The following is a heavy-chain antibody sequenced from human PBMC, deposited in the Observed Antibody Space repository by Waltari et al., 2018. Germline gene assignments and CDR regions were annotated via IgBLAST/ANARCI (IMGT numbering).Heavy chain of an antibody. J-gene: IGHJ4*02. CDR1: GFTFKNPW. CDR3: TRGTQSRD. Sequence: DVRLVESGGGLVNPGGSLRLSCATSGFTFKNPWITWVRQAPGKGLEWVGQLRSKVEGGTTDYSAPVRGRFTISRDDSKNTAYLQMNSLKTEDTAIYFCTRGTQSRDWGQGTLVTVSS. D-gene: IGHD3-10*01. V-gene: IGHV3-15*01. CDR2: LRSKVEGGTT.